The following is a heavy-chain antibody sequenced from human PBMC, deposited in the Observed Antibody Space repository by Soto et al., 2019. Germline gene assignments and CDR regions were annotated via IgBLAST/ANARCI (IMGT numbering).Heavy chain of an antibody. J-gene: IGHJ4*02. CDR3: ARLLTGRAAPIDYYFDY. Sequence: PGESLKISCKGSGYSFTSYWIGWVRQMPGKGLEWMGIIYPGDSDTRYSPSFQGQVTISADKSISTAYLQWSSLKASDTAMYYCARLLTGRAAPIDYYFDYWGQGTLVTVSS. CDR2: IYPGDSDT. V-gene: IGHV5-51*01. D-gene: IGHD6-13*01. CDR1: GYSFTSYW.